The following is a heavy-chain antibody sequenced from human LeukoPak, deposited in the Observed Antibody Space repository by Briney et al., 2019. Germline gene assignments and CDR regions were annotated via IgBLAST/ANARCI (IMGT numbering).Heavy chain of an antibody. CDR1: GFTFSSYG. CDR3: AEDHSRYFGY. D-gene: IGHD2-21*01. Sequence: GGSLRLSCAASGFTFSSYGMHWVRQAPGKGLEWVAFIRYDGSNKYYADSVKGRFTISRDNSKNTLYLQMNSLRAEDTAVYYCAEDHSRYFGYWGQGTLVTVSS. V-gene: IGHV3-30*02. CDR2: IRYDGSNK. J-gene: IGHJ4*02.